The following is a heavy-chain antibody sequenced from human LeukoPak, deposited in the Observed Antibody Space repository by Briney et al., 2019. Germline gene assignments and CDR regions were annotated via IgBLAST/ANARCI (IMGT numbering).Heavy chain of an antibody. D-gene: IGHD2-2*01. J-gene: IGHJ4*02. CDR2: ISSSSSYI. CDR3: ARLELGYCSSTSCPNPSFDY. CDR1: GFTFSSYS. Sequence: GGSLRLSCAASGFTFSSYSMNWVRQAPGKGLEGVSSISSSSSYIYYADSVKGRFTISRDNAKNSLYLQMNSLRAEDTAVYYCARLELGYCSSTSCPNPSFDYWGQGTLVTVSS. V-gene: IGHV3-21*01.